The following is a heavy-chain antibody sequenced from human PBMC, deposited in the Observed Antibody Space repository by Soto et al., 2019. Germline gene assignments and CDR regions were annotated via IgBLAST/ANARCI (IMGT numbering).Heavy chain of an antibody. CDR2: IYHSGST. CDR3: ASSIWDFWSGYYTGNWFDP. J-gene: IGHJ5*02. CDR1: GYSTSSGYY. V-gene: IGHV4-38-2*01. Sequence: ETLSLTCAVSGYSTSSGYYWGRIRQPPGKGLEWIGSIYHSGSTYYNPSLKSRVTISVDTSKNQFSLKLSSVTAADTAVYYCASSIWDFWSGYYTGNWFDPWGQGTLVTVSS. D-gene: IGHD3-3*01.